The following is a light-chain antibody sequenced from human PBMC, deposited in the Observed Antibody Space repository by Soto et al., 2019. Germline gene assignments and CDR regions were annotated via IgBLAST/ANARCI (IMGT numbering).Light chain of an antibody. CDR2: VTF. CDR1: EEISKS. J-gene: IGKJ1*01. Sequence: MTPSPSSLSASVGDRVTITCRASEEISKSLGWYLQWSGRAPERVIYVTFSFQCGVPSGFSGSRSGSEFALTFSNLQPEDFATDFCLHFNSYPQTFGQGTKVDIK. CDR3: LHFNSYPQT. V-gene: IGKV1-17*02.